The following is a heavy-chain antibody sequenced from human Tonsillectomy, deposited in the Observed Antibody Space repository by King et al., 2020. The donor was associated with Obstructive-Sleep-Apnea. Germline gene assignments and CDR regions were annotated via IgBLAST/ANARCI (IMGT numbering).Heavy chain of an antibody. CDR3: VRDRDGYNF. CDR1: GFTFSTYI. D-gene: IGHD5-24*01. Sequence: VQLVESGGGLVQPGGSLRLSCAASGFTFSTYIMHLVRQAPGKGLVWVSRMNTDGSDPRYADSVKGRFTTSRDNAKNMLYLQMNSLRAEDTAVYYCVRDRDGYNFWGRGTLVTVSS. CDR2: MNTDGSDP. J-gene: IGHJ4*02. V-gene: IGHV3-74*01.